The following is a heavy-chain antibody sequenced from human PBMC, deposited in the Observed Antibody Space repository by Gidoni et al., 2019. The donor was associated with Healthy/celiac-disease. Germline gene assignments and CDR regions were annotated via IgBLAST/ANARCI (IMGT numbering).Heavy chain of an antibody. CDR2: IIPILGIA. D-gene: IGHD3-22*01. J-gene: IGHJ3*02. CDR3: ARGVLSGYGLDAFDI. Sequence: QVQLVQSGAEVKKPGSSVKVSCKASGGTFSSYTISWVRQAPGQGLEWMGRIIPILGIANYAQKFQGRVTITADKSTSTAYMELSSLRSEDTAVYYCARGVLSGYGLDAFDIWGQGTMVTVSS. CDR1: GGTFSSYT. V-gene: IGHV1-69*02.